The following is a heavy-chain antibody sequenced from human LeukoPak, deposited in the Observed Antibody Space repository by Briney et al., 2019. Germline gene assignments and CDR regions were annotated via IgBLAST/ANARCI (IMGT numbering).Heavy chain of an antibody. CDR1: GGSISSSSYY. CDR2: IYYSGST. J-gene: IGHJ3*02. CDR3: ARPPYSSGWSIDAFDI. V-gene: IGHV4-39*01. Sequence: SQTLSLTCTVSGGSISSSSYYWGWIRQPPGKGLEWIGSIYYSGSTYYNPSLKSRVTISVDTSKNQFSLKLSSVTAADTAVYYCARPPYSSGWSIDAFDIWGQGTMVTVSS. D-gene: IGHD6-19*01.